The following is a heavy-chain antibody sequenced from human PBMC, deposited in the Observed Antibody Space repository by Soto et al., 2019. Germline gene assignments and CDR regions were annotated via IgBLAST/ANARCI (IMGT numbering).Heavy chain of an antibody. CDR2: INPSGGST. J-gene: IGHJ5*02. D-gene: IGHD3-3*01. CDR1: GYTFTSYY. CDR3: ARSEADLFRFDP. Sequence: ASVKVSCTASGYTFTSYYRHWVRQAPGQGLEWMGIINPSGGSTSYAQKFQGRVTMTRDTSTSTVYMELSSLRSEDTAVYYCARSEADLFRFDPWGQGTLVTVSS. V-gene: IGHV1-46*01.